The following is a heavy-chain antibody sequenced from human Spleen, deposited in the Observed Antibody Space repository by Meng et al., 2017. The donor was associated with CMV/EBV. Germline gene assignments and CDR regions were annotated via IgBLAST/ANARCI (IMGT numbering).Heavy chain of an antibody. CDR3: AKGNPSPRD. CDR1: GFTLSHYN. Sequence: GESLKISCEASGFTLSHYNMIWVRQAPGKGLDWVSYISRSSSTIYYADSVKGRFTISRDDAKNSLYLQMNSLRAEDTAVYYCAKGNPSPRDWGQGTLVTVSS. D-gene: IGHD3-10*01. J-gene: IGHJ4*02. CDR2: ISRSSSTI. V-gene: IGHV3-48*04.